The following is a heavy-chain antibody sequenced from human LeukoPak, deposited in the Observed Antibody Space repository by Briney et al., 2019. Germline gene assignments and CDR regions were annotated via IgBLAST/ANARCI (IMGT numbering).Heavy chain of an antibody. D-gene: IGHD3-10*01. CDR1: GFTFSRNA. V-gene: IGHV3-23*01. J-gene: IGHJ3*02. Sequence: GGSLRLSCTASGFTFSRNAMSWVRQAPGKGLEWVSSIRNSGDNTYYADSVKGRFTISRDNSRDTLYLQMNSLRAEDTAVYYCARRGLWAPLRLWFGELIDAFDIWGQGTMVTVSS. CDR3: ARRGLWAPLRLWFGELIDAFDI. CDR2: IRNSGDNT.